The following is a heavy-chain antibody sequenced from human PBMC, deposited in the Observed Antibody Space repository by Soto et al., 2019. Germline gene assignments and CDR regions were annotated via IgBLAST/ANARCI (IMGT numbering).Heavy chain of an antibody. Sequence: EVQLVESGGGLVQPGGSLRLSCAASGFSLSHYWMSWVRQAPGKGLEWVANIKQDGGEIYYVDSVEGRFTISRDNAKNSLYLQMNSLRAEDTAVYYCARDSGYCSRTSYCFAYWGQGTLVTVSS. V-gene: IGHV3-7*01. CDR2: IKQDGGEI. CDR1: GFSLSHYW. CDR3: ARDSGYCSRTSYCFAY. D-gene: IGHD2-2*01. J-gene: IGHJ4*02.